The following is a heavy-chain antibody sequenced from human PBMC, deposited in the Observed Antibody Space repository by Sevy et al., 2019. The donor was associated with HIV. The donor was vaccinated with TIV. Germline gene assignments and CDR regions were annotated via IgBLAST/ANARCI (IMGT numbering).Heavy chain of an antibody. V-gene: IGHV3-30-3*01. CDR2: ISYDGSNK. D-gene: IGHD2-21*02. CDR3: ARDVGEVTADY. Sequence: GGSLRLSCAASGFTFSSYAMHWVRQAPGKGLEWVAVISYDGSNKYYADSVKGRFTISRDNSKNMLYLQMNSLRAEDTAVYYCARDVGEVTADYWGQGTLVTVSS. J-gene: IGHJ4*02. CDR1: GFTFSSYA.